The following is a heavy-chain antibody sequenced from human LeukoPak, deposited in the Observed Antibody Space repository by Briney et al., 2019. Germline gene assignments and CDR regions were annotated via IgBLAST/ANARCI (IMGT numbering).Heavy chain of an antibody. J-gene: IGHJ4*02. Sequence: GGSLRLSCVASGFTFRRYDMHWVRQAPGKGLEWVAVIANDGRNEIYADSVKGRFTISRDNSKNTLYLQMNSLRAEDTAVYYCAKTARVPDYWGQGTQVTVSS. V-gene: IGHV3-30*04. CDR2: IANDGRNE. CDR1: GFTFRRYD. D-gene: IGHD6-6*01. CDR3: AKTARVPDY.